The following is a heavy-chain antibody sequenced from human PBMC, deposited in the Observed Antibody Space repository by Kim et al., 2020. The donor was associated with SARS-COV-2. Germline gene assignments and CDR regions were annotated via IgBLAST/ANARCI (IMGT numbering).Heavy chain of an antibody. CDR3: ARIRVATPLYGMDV. V-gene: IGHV3-7*01. J-gene: IGHJ6*02. Sequence: YVASVEGRFTVSRDNARSSLYLQMNSLRADDTAVYYCARIRVATPLYGMDVWGHGTTVTVSS. D-gene: IGHD5-12*01.